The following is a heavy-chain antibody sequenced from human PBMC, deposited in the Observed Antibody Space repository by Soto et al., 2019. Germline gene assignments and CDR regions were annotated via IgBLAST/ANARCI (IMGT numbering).Heavy chain of an antibody. CDR2: IIPIFGTA. V-gene: IGHV1-69*13. D-gene: IGHD3-16*01. J-gene: IGHJ6*02. CDR1: GGTFSSSA. CDR3: AGGVSAPRPYYYGMDV. Sequence: GASVKVSCKASGGTFSSSAISWVRQAPGQGLEWMGGIIPIFGTANYAQKFQGRVTITADESTSTAYMELSSLRSEDTAVYYCAGGVSAPRPYYYGMDVWGQGTTVTVSS.